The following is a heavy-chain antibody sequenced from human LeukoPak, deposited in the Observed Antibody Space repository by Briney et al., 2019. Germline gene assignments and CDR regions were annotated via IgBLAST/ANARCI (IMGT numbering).Heavy chain of an antibody. J-gene: IGHJ6*02. Sequence: GRSLRLSCAASGFTFSSYGMHWVRQAPGKGLEWVAVIWYDGSNKYYADSVKGRFTISRDNSKNTLYLQMNSLRAEDTAEYYCARDHGYSYGYGMDVWGQGTTVTVSS. V-gene: IGHV3-33*01. CDR2: IWYDGSNK. D-gene: IGHD5-18*01. CDR1: GFTFSSYG. CDR3: ARDHGYSYGYGMDV.